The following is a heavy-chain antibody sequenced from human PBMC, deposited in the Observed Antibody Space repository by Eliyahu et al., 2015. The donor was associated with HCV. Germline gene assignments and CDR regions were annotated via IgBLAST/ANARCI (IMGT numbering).Heavy chain of an antibody. CDR2: ISSSSSYI. CDR3: ARDGSPDYDILTGRSIYYGMDV. V-gene: IGHV3-21*01. Sequence: EVQLVESGGGLVKPGGSLRLSCAASGFTFSSYSMNWVRQAPGKGLEWVSSISSSSSYIYYADSVKGRFTISRDNAKNSLYLQMNSLRAEDTAVYYCARDGSPDYDILTGRSIYYGMDVWGQGTTVTVSS. J-gene: IGHJ6*02. CDR1: GFTFSSYS. D-gene: IGHD3-9*01.